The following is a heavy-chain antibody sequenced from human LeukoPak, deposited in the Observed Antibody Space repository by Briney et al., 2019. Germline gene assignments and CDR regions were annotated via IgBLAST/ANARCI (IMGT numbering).Heavy chain of an antibody. CDR1: GFTFSSYS. Sequence: GGSLRLSCAASGFTFSSYSMNWVRQAPGKGLEWVSYISTTITTIYYADSVKGRFTISRDNAKNSLYLQMNSLRAEDTAVYYCARHYYGDYFFDIWGQGTMVTVSS. J-gene: IGHJ3*02. CDR3: ARHYYGDYFFDI. D-gene: IGHD4-17*01. V-gene: IGHV3-48*01. CDR2: ISTTITTI.